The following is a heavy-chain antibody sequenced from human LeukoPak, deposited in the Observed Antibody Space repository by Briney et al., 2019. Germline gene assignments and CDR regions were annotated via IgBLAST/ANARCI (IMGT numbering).Heavy chain of an antibody. D-gene: IGHD2-21*02. V-gene: IGHV3-9*01. CDR1: GFTFDDYA. Sequence: GGSLRLSCAASGFTFDDYAMHWVRQAPGKGLEWVSGISYNSDTIAYADSVKGRFTTSRDKAKNSLYLQMNSLRAEDTALYYCAKDYCGGDCYSGWYFDLWGRGTLVTVSS. J-gene: IGHJ2*01. CDR3: AKDYCGGDCYSGWYFDL. CDR2: ISYNSDTI.